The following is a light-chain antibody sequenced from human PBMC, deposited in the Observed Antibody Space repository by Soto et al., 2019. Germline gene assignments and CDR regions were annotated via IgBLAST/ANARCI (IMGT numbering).Light chain of an antibody. J-gene: IGKJ1*01. CDR1: QSISSNY. CDR2: DAS. CDR3: QQYGSSPRT. Sequence: EIVLTQSPGTLSMSPGERATLSCRASQSISSNYLAWYQQKPGQAPRLLIYDASSRDTGIPDRFSGSGSGTDFTLTISRLEAEDFAVYYCQQYGSSPRTFGQGSKVEFK. V-gene: IGKV3-20*01.